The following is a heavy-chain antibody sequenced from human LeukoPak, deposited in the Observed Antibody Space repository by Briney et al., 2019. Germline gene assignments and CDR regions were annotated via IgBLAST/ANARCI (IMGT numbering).Heavy chain of an antibody. V-gene: IGHV1-2*02. CDR2: INPNSGGT. J-gene: IGHJ4*02. CDR1: GYTFTDYY. Sequence: ASVKASCKASGYTFTDYYMHWMRQAPGQGLEWMGWINPNSGGTNYAQKFQGRVTMTRDTSITTAYLELSRLRSDDTAVYYCAREKYSSSWYVWWGQGTLVTVSS. D-gene: IGHD6-13*01. CDR3: AREKYSSSWYVW.